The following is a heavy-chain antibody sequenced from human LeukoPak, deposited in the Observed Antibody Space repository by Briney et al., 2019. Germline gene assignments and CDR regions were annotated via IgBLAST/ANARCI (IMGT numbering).Heavy chain of an antibody. Sequence: GSSVTVSCMASGGTFSSYAISWVRQAPGQGLEWMGGIIPIFGTANYAQKFQGRVTITTDESTSTAYMELSSLRSEDTAVYYCASGRATVTTVAYAFDIWGQGTMVTVSS. CDR1: GGTFSSYA. CDR2: IIPIFGTA. CDR3: ASGRATVTTVAYAFDI. V-gene: IGHV1-69*05. D-gene: IGHD4-11*01. J-gene: IGHJ3*02.